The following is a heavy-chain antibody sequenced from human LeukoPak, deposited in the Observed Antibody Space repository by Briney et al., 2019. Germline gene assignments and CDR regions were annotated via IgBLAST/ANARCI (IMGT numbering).Heavy chain of an antibody. CDR2: IYYSGST. CDR1: GGSISSSSYY. V-gene: IGHV4-39*07. Sequence: PSETLSLTCTVSGGSISSSSYYWGWIRQPPGKGLEWIGSIYYSGSTYYNPSLKSRVTISVDTSKNQFSLKLSSVTAADTAVYYCARAYYYDSSGYQIVYFDYWGQGTLVTVSS. CDR3: ARAYYYDSSGYQIVYFDY. D-gene: IGHD3-22*01. J-gene: IGHJ4*02.